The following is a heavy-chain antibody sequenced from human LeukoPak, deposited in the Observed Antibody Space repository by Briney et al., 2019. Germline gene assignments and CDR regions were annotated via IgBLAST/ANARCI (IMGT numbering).Heavy chain of an antibody. D-gene: IGHD3-10*01. V-gene: IGHV3-30*04. CDR1: GLTFSSYA. CDR3: AKVAKYYYGSETYYFFEH. CDR2: ISYDGSNK. Sequence: GGSLRLSCAASGLTFSSYAMHWVRQAPGKGLEWVAVISYDGSNKYYADSVKGRFTISRDNSKNTLYLQMNSLRAEDTAVYYCAKVAKYYYGSETYYFFEHWGQGTPVTASS. J-gene: IGHJ4*02.